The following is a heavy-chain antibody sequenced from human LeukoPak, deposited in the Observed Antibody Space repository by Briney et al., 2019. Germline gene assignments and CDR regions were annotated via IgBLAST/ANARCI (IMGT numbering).Heavy chain of an antibody. V-gene: IGHV1-18*01. D-gene: IGHD4-17*01. CDR1: GYTFTSYG. J-gene: IGHJ6*02. CDR3: ARDHYGDYPGYYYYGMDV. Sequence: ASVKVSCKASGYTFTSYGVSWVRQAPGQGLEWMGWTSAYNGNTNYAQKLQGRVTMTTDTSASTAYMELNSLRSDDTAVYYCARDHYGDYPGYYYYGMDVWGQGTTVTVSS. CDR2: TSAYNGNT.